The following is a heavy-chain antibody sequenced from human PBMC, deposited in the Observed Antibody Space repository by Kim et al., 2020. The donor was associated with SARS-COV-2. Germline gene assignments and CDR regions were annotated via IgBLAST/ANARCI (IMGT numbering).Heavy chain of an antibody. CDR2: YI. J-gene: IGHJ4*02. V-gene: IGHV3-21*01. Sequence: YIDYADSVKGRFTISRDNAKNSLYLQMNSLRAEDTAVYYCARVIAARRGYWGQGTLVTVSS. D-gene: IGHD6-6*01. CDR3: ARVIAARRGY.